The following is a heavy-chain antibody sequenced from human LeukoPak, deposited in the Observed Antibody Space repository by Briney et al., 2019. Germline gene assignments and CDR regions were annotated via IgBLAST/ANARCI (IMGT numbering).Heavy chain of an antibody. CDR3: ARDPYFGELSPHVYYWYMDV. CDR2: ITSSSSYT. J-gene: IGHJ6*03. CDR1: GFTFNSYH. D-gene: IGHD3-10*01. Sequence: GGSLRLSCAASGFTFNSYHMNWVRQAPGKGLEWVSSITSSSSYTYYAESVKGRFTISRDNAENSLYLQMNSLRAEDTAVYYCARDPYFGELSPHVYYWYMDVWAKGPRSPSP. V-gene: IGHV3-21*01.